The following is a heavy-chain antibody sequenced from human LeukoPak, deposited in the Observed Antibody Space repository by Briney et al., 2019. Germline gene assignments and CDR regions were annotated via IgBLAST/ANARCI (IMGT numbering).Heavy chain of an antibody. Sequence: PGGSLRLSCAASVFTFSSYGMHWVRQAPGKGLEWVAVISYDGSNKYYADSVKGRFTISRDNSKNTLYLQMNSLRAEDTAVYYCAKGSGYYYGFFDYWGQGTLVTVSS. CDR1: VFTFSSYG. D-gene: IGHD3-22*01. CDR3: AKGSGYYYGFFDY. V-gene: IGHV3-30*18. J-gene: IGHJ4*02. CDR2: ISYDGSNK.